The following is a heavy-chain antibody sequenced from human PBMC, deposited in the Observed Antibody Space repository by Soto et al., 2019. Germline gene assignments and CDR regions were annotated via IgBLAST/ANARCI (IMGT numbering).Heavy chain of an antibody. CDR3: ARDVIVVVPAAMWGPSDYYYYGMDV. V-gene: IGHV1-46*01. CDR2: INPSGGSR. CDR1: GYTFTSYY. Sequence: QVQLVQSWAEVRKPGASVKVSCKASGYTFTSYYMHWVRQAPGQGLEWMGIINPSGGSRSYAQKAHGRVTMTMDTSTNTGYMGLGSLRSEDTAVYYCARDVIVVVPAAMWGPSDYYYYGMDVWGHGTTVPVSS. J-gene: IGHJ6*02. D-gene: IGHD2-2*01.